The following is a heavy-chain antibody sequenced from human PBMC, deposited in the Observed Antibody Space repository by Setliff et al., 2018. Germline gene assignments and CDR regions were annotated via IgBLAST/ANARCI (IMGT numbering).Heavy chain of an antibody. CDR1: GGASVSRGSYY. CDR3: ARQIGSSLSHFYYYMDV. CDR2: IYKTGNT. D-gene: IGHD6-19*01. J-gene: IGHJ6*03. V-gene: IGHV4-61*10. Sequence: PSETLSLTCTVSGGASVSRGSYYWSWIRQPAGEGLEWTGLIYKTGNTYYNPSLKSRVTISIDASENQFSLKLSSVTAADTAVYYCARQIGSSLSHFYYYMDVWGKGTTVTVSS.